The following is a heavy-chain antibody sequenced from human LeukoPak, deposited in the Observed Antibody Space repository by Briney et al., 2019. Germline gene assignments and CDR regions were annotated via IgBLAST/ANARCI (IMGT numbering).Heavy chain of an antibody. V-gene: IGHV3-23*01. J-gene: IGHJ3*02. D-gene: IGHD2-2*01. Sequence: PGGSLRLSCAASGFTFSSYAMSWVRQAPGKGLEWVSAISGSGSSTYYVDSVKGRFTISRDNSKNTLCLQMNSLRAEDTAVYYCAKHYLGYCSSTSCGAFNIWGQGTMVTVSS. CDR2: ISGSGSST. CDR1: GFTFSSYA. CDR3: AKHYLGYCSSTSCGAFNI.